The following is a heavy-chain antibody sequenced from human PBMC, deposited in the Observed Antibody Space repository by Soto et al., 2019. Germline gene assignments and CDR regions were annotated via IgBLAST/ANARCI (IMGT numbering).Heavy chain of an antibody. Sequence: EVQLLESGGGLVQPGGSLRLSCAASGFTFSSYAMSWVRQAPGKGLEWVSAISGSGGSTYYAYSVKGRFTISRDNSKNTLYLQMNSLRAEDTAVYYCAKDLVVVVGRMDVWGKGTTVTVSS. CDR3: AKDLVVVVGRMDV. CDR2: ISGSGGST. J-gene: IGHJ6*03. V-gene: IGHV3-23*01. CDR1: GFTFSSYA. D-gene: IGHD2-2*01.